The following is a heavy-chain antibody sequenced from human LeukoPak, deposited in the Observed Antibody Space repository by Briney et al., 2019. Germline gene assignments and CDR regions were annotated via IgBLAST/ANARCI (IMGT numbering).Heavy chain of an antibody. V-gene: IGHV1-2*02. Sequence: ASVTVSCTSSGYTFTVYYMHWVRQAPGQGLEWMGWINPNSGGTNYAQKFQGRVTMTRDTSISTAYMELSRLRSDDTAVYYCARDRRTEGTPFDYWGQGTLVTVSS. CDR2: INPNSGGT. CDR1: GYTFTVYY. CDR3: ARDRRTEGTPFDY. D-gene: IGHD1-1*01. J-gene: IGHJ4*02.